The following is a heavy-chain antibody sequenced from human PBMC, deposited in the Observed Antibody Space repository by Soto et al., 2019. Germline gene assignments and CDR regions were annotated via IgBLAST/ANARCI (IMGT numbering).Heavy chain of an antibody. J-gene: IGHJ4*02. V-gene: IGHV3-30*18. CDR3: AKDGRNNLAY. CDR1: GFTFSHYA. Sequence: QVQLVESGGGVVQPGRSLRLSCAASGFTFSHYAMHWVRQAPGKGLEWVALMSYDGSNEYYADSVKGRFTISRDNSKNSLYMQMISMRAEDTAVYDGAKDGRNNLAYWGQGTLFTVSS. CDR2: MSYDGSNE.